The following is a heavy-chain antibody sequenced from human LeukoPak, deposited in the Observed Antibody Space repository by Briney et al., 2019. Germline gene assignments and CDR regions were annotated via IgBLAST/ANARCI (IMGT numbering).Heavy chain of an antibody. CDR3: ASQYCGGDCYSV. D-gene: IGHD2-21*02. Sequence: PSQTLSLTCAVSGGSISSGGYSWSWIRQPAGTGLEWIGRIYTSGSTNYNPSLKSRVTMSVDTSKNQFSLKLSSVTAADTAVYYCASQYCGGDCYSVWGQGTLVTVSS. CDR1: GGSISSGGYS. CDR2: IYTSGST. V-gene: IGHV4-61*02. J-gene: IGHJ4*02.